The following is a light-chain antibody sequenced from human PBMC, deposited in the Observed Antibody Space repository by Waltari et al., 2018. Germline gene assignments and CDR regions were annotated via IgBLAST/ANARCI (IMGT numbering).Light chain of an antibody. CDR1: QSISSW. CDR2: DAS. J-gene: IGKJ4*01. V-gene: IGKV1-5*01. CDR3: QQYNNWLLT. Sequence: DIQMTQSPSTLSASVGDRVTITCRASQSISSWLAWYQQKPGKAPRLMIYDASTRATGIPARFSGSGSGTEFTLTISSLQSEDFAVYYCQQYNNWLLTFGGGTKVEIK.